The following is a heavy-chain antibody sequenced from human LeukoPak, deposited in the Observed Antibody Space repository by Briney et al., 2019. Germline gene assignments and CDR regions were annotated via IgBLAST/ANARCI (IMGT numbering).Heavy chain of an antibody. CDR1: GFTFSSYS. Sequence: PGGSLRLSCAASGFTFSSYSMNWVRQAPGKGLEWVSSISSSSSYIYYADSVKGRFTISRDNAKNSLYLQMNSLRAEDTAVYYCARDGFGVVLFDYWGQGTLVTVSS. D-gene: IGHD3-3*01. CDR3: ARDGFGVVLFDY. V-gene: IGHV3-21*01. CDR2: ISSSSSYI. J-gene: IGHJ4*02.